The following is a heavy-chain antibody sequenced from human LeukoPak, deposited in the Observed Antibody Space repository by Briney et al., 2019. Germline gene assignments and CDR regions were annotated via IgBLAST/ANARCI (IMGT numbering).Heavy chain of an antibody. J-gene: IGHJ4*02. Sequence: PSETLSLTCTVSGGSISSYYWSWIRQPPGKRLEWIGHVYYSGSTNYNPSLKSRVTISVDTSKNQFSLKLSSVTAADTAVYYCASRSSIWSGYQDTLYYFDSWGQGTLVTVSS. V-gene: IGHV4-59*01. D-gene: IGHD3-3*01. CDR2: VYYSGST. CDR1: GGSISSYY. CDR3: ASRSSIWSGYQDTLYYFDS.